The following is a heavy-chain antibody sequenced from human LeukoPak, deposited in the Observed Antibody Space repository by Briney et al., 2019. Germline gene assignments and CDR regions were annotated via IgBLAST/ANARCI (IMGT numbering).Heavy chain of an antibody. CDR2: VSYSGSS. CDR1: GGSISNYY. CDR3: ARLQGRGDNYLDY. Sequence: AGTLSLTCAVSGGSISNYYWSWIRQPPGKRLEWIGYVSYSGSSSSNPSLESRVTISADMSKNQFSLRLSSVTASDTAVYYCARLQGRGDNYLDYWGQGTLVTVSS. J-gene: IGHJ4*02. V-gene: IGHV4-59*08. D-gene: IGHD5-12*01.